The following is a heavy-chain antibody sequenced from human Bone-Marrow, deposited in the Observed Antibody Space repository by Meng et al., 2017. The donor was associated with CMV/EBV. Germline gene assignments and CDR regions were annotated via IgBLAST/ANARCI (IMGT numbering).Heavy chain of an antibody. D-gene: IGHD1-26*01. CDR2: ISSSSSYI. J-gene: IGHJ4*02. Sequence: GESLKISCAASGFTFSSYSMNWVRQAPGKGLEWVSSISSSSSYIYYADSVKGRFTVSRDNAKNSLYLQMNSLRAEDTAVYYCARDHPGGGATDYWGQGTLVTVSS. CDR1: GFTFSSYS. V-gene: IGHV3-21*06. CDR3: ARDHPGGGATDY.